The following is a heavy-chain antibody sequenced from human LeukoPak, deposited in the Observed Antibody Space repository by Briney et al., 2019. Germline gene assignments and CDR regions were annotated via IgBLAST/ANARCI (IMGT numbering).Heavy chain of an antibody. CDR3: AREELGSSLGFDP. Sequence: EARGSLRLSCAASVFTFSSYTIHWVRQPPGKGLEWVAVISFDGSNKYYADSVKGRFTISRDNSKNTLYLQMNSLRAEDTAVYYCAREELGSSLGFDPWGQRTLVTVSS. J-gene: IGHJ5*02. CDR1: VFTFSSYT. V-gene: IGHV3-30-3*01. D-gene: IGHD3-16*01. CDR2: ISFDGSNK.